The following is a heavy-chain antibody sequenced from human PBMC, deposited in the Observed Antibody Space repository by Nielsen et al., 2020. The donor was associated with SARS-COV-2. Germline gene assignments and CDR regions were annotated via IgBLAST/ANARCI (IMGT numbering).Heavy chain of an antibody. CDR3: ARGDRDGSDVFAAFDL. CDR1: GHSFTNYW. Sequence: GESLKISCKASGHSFTNYWIAWVRQMPGKGLEWMGIVNPRDSDARYSPSFAGQFTLSADSSVTTAYVEWSSLQASDTAMYYCARGDRDGSDVFAAFDLWGQGTLVSVSS. J-gene: IGHJ3*01. D-gene: IGHD1-26*01. CDR2: VNPRDSDA. V-gene: IGHV5-51*01.